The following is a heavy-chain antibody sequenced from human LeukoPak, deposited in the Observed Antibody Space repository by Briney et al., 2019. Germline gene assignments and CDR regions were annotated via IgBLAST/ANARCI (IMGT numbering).Heavy chain of an antibody. CDR1: GGSTRSYY. CDR3: GRGSGRYYYYGMDV. Sequence: SETLSLTCAVSGGSTRSYYWSWIRQPPGKGLEWIGYISDSGSTKYNPSLKSRVTISEDTSKNQFSLQVRSVTAADTAVYYCGRGSGRYYYYGMDVWGQGTTVTVSS. CDR2: ISDSGST. D-gene: IGHD7-27*01. V-gene: IGHV4-59*01. J-gene: IGHJ6*02.